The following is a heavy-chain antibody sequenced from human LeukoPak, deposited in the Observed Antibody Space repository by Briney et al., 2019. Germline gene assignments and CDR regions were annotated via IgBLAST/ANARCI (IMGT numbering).Heavy chain of an antibody. D-gene: IGHD4-17*01. J-gene: IGHJ5*02. CDR2: FYRGGST. CDR3: AKDSYGVYGLFDP. V-gene: IGHV3-66*01. CDR1: GFTVGSNY. Sequence: GGSLRLSCAASGFTVGSNYMSWVRQAPGKGLEWVSIFYRGGSTYYADSVKGRFTVSRDNSKNTLYLQMNSLRGEDTAVYYCAKDSYGVYGLFDPWGQGTLVIV.